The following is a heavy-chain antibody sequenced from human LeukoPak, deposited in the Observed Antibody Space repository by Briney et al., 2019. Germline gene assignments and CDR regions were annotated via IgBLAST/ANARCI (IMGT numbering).Heavy chain of an antibody. V-gene: IGHV1-58*02. J-gene: IGHJ4*02. CDR2: IVVASGNT. Sequence: SVKVSCKASGFTFTTSAMQWVRQARGQRLEWIGWIVVASGNTNYAQKFQERVTITRDMSTSTAYMELSSLRSEDTAVYYCAADHGGSYFSTLLDYWGQGTLVTVSS. CDR3: AADHGGSYFSTLLDY. CDR1: GFTFTTSA. D-gene: IGHD1-26*01.